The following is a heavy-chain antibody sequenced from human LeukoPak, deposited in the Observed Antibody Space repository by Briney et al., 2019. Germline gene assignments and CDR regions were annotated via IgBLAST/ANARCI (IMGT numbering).Heavy chain of an antibody. Sequence: GGSLRLSCAVSGFTLSNYGMSWVRQAPGKGLEWVAGISDSGGRTNYADSVKGRFTISRDNPKNTLYLQMNSLRAEDTAVYFCAKRGVVIRVILVGFHKEANYFDSWGQGALLTVSS. D-gene: IGHD3-22*01. V-gene: IGHV3-23*01. CDR3: AKRGVVIRVILVGFHKEANYFDS. J-gene: IGHJ4*02. CDR2: ISDSGGRT. CDR1: GFTLSNYG.